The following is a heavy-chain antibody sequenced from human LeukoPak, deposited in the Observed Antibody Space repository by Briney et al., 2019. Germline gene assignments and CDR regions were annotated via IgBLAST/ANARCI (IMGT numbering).Heavy chain of an antibody. V-gene: IGHV3-9*01. D-gene: IGHD3-22*01. CDR2: ISWNSGSI. CDR1: GFTFSSYG. CDR3: AKVSDSSGSFDY. J-gene: IGHJ4*02. Sequence: PGRSLRLSCAASGFTFSSYGMHWVRQAPGKGLEWVSGISWNSGSIGYADSVKGRFTISRDNAKNSLYLQMNSLTAEDTALYYCAKVSDSSGSFDYWGQGTLVTVSS.